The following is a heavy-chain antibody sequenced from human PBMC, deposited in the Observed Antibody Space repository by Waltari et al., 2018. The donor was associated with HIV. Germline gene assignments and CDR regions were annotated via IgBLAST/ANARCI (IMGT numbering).Heavy chain of an antibody. J-gene: IGHJ4*02. V-gene: IGHV4-61*02. Sequence: QVQLQESGPGLVKPSQTLSLTCTVSGGSISSGSYYWSWIRQPAGKGLEWIGRIYSGGGASYDPCRRRRVTISVDTSKSQFSLRRSCVTAADTAGYYCARAIAAGKWYLDYWGQGTLVTVSS. CDR3: ARAIAAGKWYLDY. CDR1: GGSISSGSYY. CDR2: IYSGGGA. D-gene: IGHD6-13*01.